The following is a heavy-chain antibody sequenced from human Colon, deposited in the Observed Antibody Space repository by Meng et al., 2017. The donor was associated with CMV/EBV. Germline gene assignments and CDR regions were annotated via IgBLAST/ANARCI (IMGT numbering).Heavy chain of an antibody. CDR2: GYHSGFT. CDR1: GYSISSGYF. CDR3: ASSIAAADPYGMDV. D-gene: IGHD6-13*01. J-gene: IGHJ6*02. Sequence: SETLSLTCNVSGYSISSGYFWGWIRQPPGKGLEWVAIGYHSGFTSYNPSLESRVTMSADTSKNHFSLKLTSVTAADTAVYYCASSIAAADPYGMDVWGQGTTVTVSS. V-gene: IGHV4-38-2*02.